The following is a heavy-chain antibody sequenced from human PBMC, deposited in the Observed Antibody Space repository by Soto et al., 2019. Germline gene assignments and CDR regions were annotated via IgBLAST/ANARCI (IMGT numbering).Heavy chain of an antibody. CDR2: IIPIFGTA. Sequence: ASVKVSCKASGGTFSSYAISWVRQAPGQGLEWMGGIIPIFGTANYAQKFQGRVTITADKSTSTAYMELSSLRSEDTAVYYCARNGYSSSWGGNAFDIWGQGTMVTVSS. CDR3: ARNGYSSSWGGNAFDI. J-gene: IGHJ3*02. V-gene: IGHV1-69*06. D-gene: IGHD6-13*01. CDR1: GGTFSSYA.